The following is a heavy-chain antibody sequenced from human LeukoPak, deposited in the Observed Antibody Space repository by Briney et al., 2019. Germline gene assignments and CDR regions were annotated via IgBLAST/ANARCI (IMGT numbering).Heavy chain of an antibody. CDR1: GFTFSSYW. J-gene: IGHJ3*02. V-gene: IGHV3-7*01. Sequence: PGGSLRLSCAASGFTFSSYWMSWVRQAPGKGLEWVANIKREGSEKYYVDSVKGRFTISRDNDKNSLYLQMNSLRAEDTAVYYCARESCSGGSCYSGLVAFDIWGQGTMVTVSS. CDR2: IKREGSEK. CDR3: ARESCSGGSCYSGLVAFDI. D-gene: IGHD2-15*01.